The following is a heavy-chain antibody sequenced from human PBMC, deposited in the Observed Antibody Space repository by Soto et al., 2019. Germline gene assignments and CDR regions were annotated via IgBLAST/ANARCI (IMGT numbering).Heavy chain of an antibody. J-gene: IGHJ5*02. D-gene: IGHD3-3*01. Sequence: GGSLRLSCAASGFTFSSYSMNWVRQAPGKGLEWVSYISSSSSTIYYADSVKGRFTISRDNAKNSLYLQMNSLRAEDTAVYYCARAGFTEDFWSGYYPGWFDPWGQGTLVTVSS. CDR1: GFTFSSYS. CDR3: ARAGFTEDFWSGYYPGWFDP. CDR2: ISSSSSTI. V-gene: IGHV3-48*01.